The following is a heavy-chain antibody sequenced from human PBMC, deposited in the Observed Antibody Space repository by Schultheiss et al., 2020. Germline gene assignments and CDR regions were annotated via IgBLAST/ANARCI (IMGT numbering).Heavy chain of an antibody. V-gene: IGHV3-74*01. D-gene: IGHD5-18*01. CDR2: INSDGSST. CDR1: GFTFSSYW. Sequence: GGSLRLSCAASGFTFSSYWMHWVRQAPGKGLVWVSRINSDGSSTSYADSVKGRFTISRDNAKNTLYLQMNSLRAEDTAVYYCARGPGNSYGYRYFDYWGQGTLVNVSS. J-gene: IGHJ4*02. CDR3: ARGPGNSYGYRYFDY.